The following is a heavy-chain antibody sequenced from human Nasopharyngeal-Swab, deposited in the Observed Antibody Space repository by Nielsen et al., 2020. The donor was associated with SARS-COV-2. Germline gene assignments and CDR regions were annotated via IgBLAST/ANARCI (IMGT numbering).Heavy chain of an antibody. Sequence: SQTLSLTCAVSGGSISTYYWSWIRQPPGKGLEWIGYIYYSGSTNYNPSLKSRVTISVDTSKNQFSLKLSSVTAADTAVYYCARGTRYSNYYYYYGMDVWGQGTTVTVSS. CDR1: GGSISTYY. J-gene: IGHJ6*02. D-gene: IGHD4-11*01. CDR2: IYYSGST. V-gene: IGHV4-59*12. CDR3: ARGTRYSNYYYYYGMDV.